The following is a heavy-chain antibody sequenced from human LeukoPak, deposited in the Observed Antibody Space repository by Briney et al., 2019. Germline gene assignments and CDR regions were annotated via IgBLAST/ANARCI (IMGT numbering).Heavy chain of an antibody. CDR1: GGSINTYY. CDR2: IYYSGTT. CDR3: ARGTVQMGMGERFFDF. D-gene: IGHD3-16*01. Sequence: SETLSLTCSASGGSINTYYWTWIRLSPGKGLDWIGYIYYSGTTNYNPSLKSRVSMSVDTSRNQFSLRLSSVTAADTAIYYCARGTVQMGMGERFFDFWGQGTLVTVSS. J-gene: IGHJ4*02. V-gene: IGHV4-59*01.